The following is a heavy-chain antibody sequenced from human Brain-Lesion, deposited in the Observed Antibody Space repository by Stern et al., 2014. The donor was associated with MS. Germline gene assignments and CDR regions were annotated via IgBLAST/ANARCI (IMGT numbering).Heavy chain of an antibody. V-gene: IGHV1-2*02. CDR2: GNPNTGGA. J-gene: IGHJ6*02. D-gene: IGHD3-3*01. Sequence: VQLVESGAEVKKPGASVKVSCKTSGYIFTGYYINWVRQPPGQGMEWMARGNPNTGGAKHEQKFPGRVTMSRDTSISTAYVELSSLTSDDTAVYYCARDQRGITIFGVVTDYYYLGMDVWGQGTTVTVSS. CDR1: GYIFTGYY. CDR3: ARDQRGITIFGVVTDYYYLGMDV.